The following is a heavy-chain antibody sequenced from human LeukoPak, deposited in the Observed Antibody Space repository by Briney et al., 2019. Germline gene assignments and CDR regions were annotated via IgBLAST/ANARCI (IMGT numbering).Heavy chain of an antibody. CDR2: IIPILGIA. Sequence: GASVKVFCKASGGTFSSYSISWVRQAPGQGLEWMRRIIPILGIANYAQKFQGRVTITADRSTSTAYMELSSMRSEDTAVYYCARELDYYDSSGYIDPRGWFDPWGQGTLVTVSS. V-gene: IGHV1-69*04. CDR3: ARELDYYDSSGYIDPRGWFDP. J-gene: IGHJ5*02. D-gene: IGHD3-22*01. CDR1: GGTFSSYS.